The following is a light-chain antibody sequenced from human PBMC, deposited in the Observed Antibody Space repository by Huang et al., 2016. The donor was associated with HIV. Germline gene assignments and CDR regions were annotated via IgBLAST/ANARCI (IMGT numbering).Light chain of an antibody. CDR3: MQGIHLSSP. CDR2: EGS. V-gene: IGKV2-29*02. CDR1: QSLLHSDGKTY. Sequence: NQTPLSLSVTPGQPASISCTSSQSLLHSDGKTYLYWYVQKAGHSPQLLMYEGSNRCSGVPDRFSGSGSGTSFTLKISRVEAEDVGVYYCMQGIHLSSPFGGGTKIEI. J-gene: IGKJ4*01.